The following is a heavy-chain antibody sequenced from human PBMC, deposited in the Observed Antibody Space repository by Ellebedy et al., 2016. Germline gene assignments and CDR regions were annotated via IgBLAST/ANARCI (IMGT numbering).Heavy chain of an antibody. CDR2: INDNGGST. CDR3: ARGPHYLDSGSHYTI. V-gene: IGHV3-23*01. J-gene: IGHJ4*02. CDR1: GFRFNYYA. Sequence: GGSLRLXCAASGFRFNYYAMTWVRQAPGKGLEWVASINDNGGSTYYADSVKGRFTMSRDNSKNTLSLQMNSLKAEDTAVYYCARGPHYLDSGSHYTIWGQGTLVTVSS. D-gene: IGHD3-10*01.